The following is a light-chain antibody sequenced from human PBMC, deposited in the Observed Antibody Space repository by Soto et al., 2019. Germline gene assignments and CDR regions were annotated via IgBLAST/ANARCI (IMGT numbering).Light chain of an antibody. Sequence: DIVMTQSPLSLPVTPGEPASISCRSSQSLLHSNGYNFLDWYLQKPGQSPQLLIYMGSNRASGVPDRFSGSGSGTDFTLKISRVEAEDVGVYYCMQSRQCPGTCGQRTKV. CDR3: MQSRQCPGT. J-gene: IGKJ1*01. CDR1: QSLLHSNGYNF. CDR2: MGS. V-gene: IGKV2-28*01.